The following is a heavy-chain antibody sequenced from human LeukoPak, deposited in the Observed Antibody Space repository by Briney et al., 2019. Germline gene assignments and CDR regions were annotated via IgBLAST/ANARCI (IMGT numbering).Heavy chain of an antibody. J-gene: IGHJ4*02. CDR2: IYYSGST. D-gene: IGHD3-16*02. Sequence: SETLSLTXTVSGGSISSYYWSWIRQPPGKGLEWIGYIYYSGSTNYNPSLKSRVTISVDTSKNQFSLKLSSVTAADTAVYYCAMLTTSYDYVWGSYRPYYFDYWGQGTLVTVSS. CDR3: AMLTTSYDYVWGSYRPYYFDY. CDR1: GGSISSYY. V-gene: IGHV4-59*01.